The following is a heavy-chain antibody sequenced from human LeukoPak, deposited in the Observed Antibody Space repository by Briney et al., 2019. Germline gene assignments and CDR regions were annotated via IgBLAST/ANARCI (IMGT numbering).Heavy chain of an antibody. Sequence: SETLSLTCTVSGGSISINYWTWIRQTPGNGLEWIAYITDSGRIKCNPSLESRVTISVDTSKNQFSLKLSSVTAADTAVYYCARHAPPSAALRRVSFDPWGQGTLVTVSS. V-gene: IGHV4-59*08. J-gene: IGHJ5*02. CDR3: ARHAPPSAALRRVSFDP. D-gene: IGHD2-2*01. CDR1: GGSISINY. CDR2: ITDSGRI.